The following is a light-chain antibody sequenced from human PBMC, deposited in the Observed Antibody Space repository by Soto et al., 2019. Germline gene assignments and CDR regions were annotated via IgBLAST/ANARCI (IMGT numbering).Light chain of an antibody. CDR1: QSVRADS. CDR2: GAY. CDR3: QYYGTSLT. Sequence: EIVLTQSPDTLSLSPGERATLSCRASQSVRADSLTWYQQRLGQATRLLIYGAYNRATGIPGRFSGSGSGTDLPLTISGLEPEDFALYYCQYYGTSLTFGVGAKVEIK. V-gene: IGKV3-20*01. J-gene: IGKJ4*01.